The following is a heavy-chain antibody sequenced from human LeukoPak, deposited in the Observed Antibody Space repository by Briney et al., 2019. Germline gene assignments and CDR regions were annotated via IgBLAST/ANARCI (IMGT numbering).Heavy chain of an antibody. V-gene: IGHV3-23*01. Sequence: GGSLRLSCAASGFTFTSYAMSWVRQAPGKGLEWVSAISNSGGSTYYADSVKGRFTISRDNSKKTLYLQMNSLRAEGTAVYYCAKVVAAYGYAFDIWGQGTMVTVSS. D-gene: IGHD2-15*01. CDR2: ISNSGGST. CDR1: GFTFTSYA. CDR3: AKVVAAYGYAFDI. J-gene: IGHJ3*02.